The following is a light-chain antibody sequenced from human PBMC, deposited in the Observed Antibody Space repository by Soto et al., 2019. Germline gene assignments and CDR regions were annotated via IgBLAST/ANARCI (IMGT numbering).Light chain of an antibody. CDR2: GAS. CDR1: QSASSSY. V-gene: IGKV3-20*01. J-gene: IGKJ1*01. CDR3: QQYSSSPGT. Sequence: EIVLTQSPGTLSLSPGERATLSCRASQSASSSYLAWYQQKPGQAPRLLIYGASSRATGITDRFSGSGSGTDFTLTISRLEPEDFAVYYCQQYSSSPGTFGQGTKVEIK.